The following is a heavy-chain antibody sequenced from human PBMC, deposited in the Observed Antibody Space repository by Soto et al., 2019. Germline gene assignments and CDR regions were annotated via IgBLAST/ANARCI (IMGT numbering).Heavy chain of an antibody. V-gene: IGHV4-39*01. CDR2: IHYSGST. CDR1: GDYISNRNYY. D-gene: IGHD3-22*01. J-gene: IGHJ4*02. Sequence: TSETLSLTCSVSGDYISNRNYYWGWIRQPPGKGLEWIGNIHYSGSTYYDSSLKSRVTISIDTSKNQFSLKLTSVTATDTAVYYCASQHYYDSSGYYVVYWGQGTLVTVSS. CDR3: ASQHYYDSSGYYVVY.